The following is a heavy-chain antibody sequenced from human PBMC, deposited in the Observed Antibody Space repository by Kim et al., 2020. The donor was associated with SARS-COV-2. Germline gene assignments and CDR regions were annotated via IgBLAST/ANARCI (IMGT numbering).Heavy chain of an antibody. Sequence: TGYAQKFQGRVTMTRNTSISTAYMGLSSLRSEDTAVYYCARPGITNWFDPWGQGTLVTVSS. V-gene: IGHV1-8*01. CDR2: T. D-gene: IGHD1-20*01. CDR3: ARPGITNWFDP. J-gene: IGHJ5*02.